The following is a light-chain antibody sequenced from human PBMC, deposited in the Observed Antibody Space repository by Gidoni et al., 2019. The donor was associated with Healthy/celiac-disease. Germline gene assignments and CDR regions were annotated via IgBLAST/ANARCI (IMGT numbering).Light chain of an antibody. CDR2: AAS. CDR1: QSISSY. J-gene: IGKJ2*01. Sequence: DIQMTPSPSSLSASVGDRVTLTCRASQSISSYLNWYQQKPGKAPKLLIYAASRWESGVPERFSGSGSGTDCTLTISSLQPEDVATYYWQQSYSTPRTFGQGTKLEIK. CDR3: QQSYSTPRT. V-gene: IGKV1-39*01.